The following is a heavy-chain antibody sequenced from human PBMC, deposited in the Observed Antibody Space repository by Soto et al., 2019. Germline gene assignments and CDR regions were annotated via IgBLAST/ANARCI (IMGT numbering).Heavy chain of an antibody. V-gene: IGHV1-69*01. J-gene: IGHJ3*02. CDR2: IIPIFGTA. CDR1: GGPFSRFA. Sequence: QVQLVQSGAEVKQPGSSVKVSCKASGGPFSRFAISWVRQAPGPGLEWLGGIIPIFGTANYAQKFQGSVTITADESTSTAYMELSSLRPEDTAVYYCARHLTYDSSGYYYGNDAFDIWGQGTMVTVSS. D-gene: IGHD3-22*01. CDR3: ARHLTYDSSGYYYGNDAFDI.